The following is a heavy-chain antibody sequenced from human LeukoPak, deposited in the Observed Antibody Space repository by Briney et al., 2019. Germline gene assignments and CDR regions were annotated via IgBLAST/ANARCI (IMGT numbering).Heavy chain of an antibody. J-gene: IGHJ5*02. CDR2: IYSGGST. Sequence: GGSLRLSCAASGFAFSSYAMNWVRQAPGKGLEWVSVIYSGGSTYYADSVKGRFTISRDNSKNTLYLQMNSLRAEDTAVYYCARGAYGSGSYGDNWFDPWGQGTLVTVSS. D-gene: IGHD3-10*01. CDR3: ARGAYGSGSYGDNWFDP. V-gene: IGHV3-66*01. CDR1: GFAFSSYA.